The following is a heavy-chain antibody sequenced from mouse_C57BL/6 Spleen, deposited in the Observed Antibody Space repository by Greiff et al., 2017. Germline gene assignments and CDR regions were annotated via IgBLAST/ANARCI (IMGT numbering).Heavy chain of an antibody. D-gene: IGHD2-2*01. J-gene: IGHJ3*01. V-gene: IGHV5-6*01. CDR1: GFTFSSYG. Sequence: EVQGVESGGDLVKPGGSLKLSCAASGFTFSSYGMSWVRQTPDQRLEWVATISSGGSYTYYPDSVKGRFTISRDNAKNTLYLHMSSLKSEDTAMYYGARQGGYDGAWFAYWGQGTLVTVSA. CDR2: ISSGGSYT. CDR3: ARQGGYDGAWFAY.